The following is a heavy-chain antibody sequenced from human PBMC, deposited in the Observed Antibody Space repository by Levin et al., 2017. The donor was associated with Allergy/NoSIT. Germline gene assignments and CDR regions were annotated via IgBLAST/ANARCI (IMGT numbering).Heavy chain of an antibody. V-gene: IGHV3-74*01. D-gene: IGHD3-3*01. CDR3: ARGDFSSGYVFDY. Sequence: GGSLRLSCAASGFTFSDYWVHWVRQAPGKGLVWVSRTNNDGSGTFYADSVKGRFTISKDNAKNTLYLQMNSLRAEDTAVYYCARGDFSSGYVFDYWGQGTQVTVSS. J-gene: IGHJ4*02. CDR2: TNNDGSGT. CDR1: GFTFSDYW.